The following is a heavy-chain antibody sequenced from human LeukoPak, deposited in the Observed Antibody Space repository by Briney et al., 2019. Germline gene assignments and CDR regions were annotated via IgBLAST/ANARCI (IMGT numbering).Heavy chain of an antibody. J-gene: IGHJ6*02. CDR1: GFTFDDYA. CDR2: ISWNSGSI. Sequence: PGGSLRLSCAASGFTFDDYAMHWVRQAPGKGLEWVSGISWNSGSIGYADSVKGRFTISRDNAKNSLYLQMNSLRAEDTALYYCAKSGRTYYDILTGYYTPTHYYGTDVWGQGTTVTVSS. D-gene: IGHD3-9*01. V-gene: IGHV3-9*01. CDR3: AKSGRTYYDILTGYYTPTHYYGTDV.